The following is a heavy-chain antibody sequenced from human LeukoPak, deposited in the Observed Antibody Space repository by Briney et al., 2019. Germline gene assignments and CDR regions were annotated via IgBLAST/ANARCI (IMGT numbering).Heavy chain of an antibody. CDR2: IKKTGSET. J-gene: IGHJ4*02. V-gene: IGHV3-7*01. CDR3: AREDGYCSGGNCYSYFDS. D-gene: IGHD2-15*01. CDR1: GFIFSGSW. Sequence: QTGGSLRLSCTASGFIFSGSWMAWIRQAPGKGLEWVAIIKKTGSETYYVDSVKGRFTITRDNTRNSLFLQMYSLRAEDTAVYFCAREDGYCSGGNCYSYFDSWGQGTLVTVSS.